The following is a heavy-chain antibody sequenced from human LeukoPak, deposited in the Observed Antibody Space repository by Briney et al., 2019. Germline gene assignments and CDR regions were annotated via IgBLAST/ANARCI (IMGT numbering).Heavy chain of an antibody. J-gene: IGHJ3*02. CDR3: ARLLRSNDAFDI. CDR2: IYPGDYDT. CDR1: GFNFNNYW. V-gene: IGHV5-51*01. Sequence: GESLKISCEASGFNFNNYWVGWVRQMPGKGLEWMGIIYPGDYDTRYSPSFQGHVTISVDKSISTAYLQWRSLRASDTAMYYCARLLRSNDAFDIWGQGTMVTVSS.